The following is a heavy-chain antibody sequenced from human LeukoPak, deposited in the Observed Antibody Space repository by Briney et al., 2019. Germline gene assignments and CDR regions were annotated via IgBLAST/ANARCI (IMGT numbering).Heavy chain of an antibody. J-gene: IGHJ3*01. D-gene: IGHD6-6*01. Sequence: GGSLRLSCTASGFTFDNYWMTWVRQPPGKGLEWVASINSDGSEGYYADVVKGRFTISRDNAKNSLYLQINSLRAEDTAVYYCARSSYSSSSSVWGQGTMVTVSS. CDR3: ARSSYSSSSSV. V-gene: IGHV3-7*03. CDR2: INSDGSEG. CDR1: GFTFDNYW.